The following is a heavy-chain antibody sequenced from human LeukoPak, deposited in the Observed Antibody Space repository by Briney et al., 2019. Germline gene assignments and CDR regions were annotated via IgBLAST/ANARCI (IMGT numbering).Heavy chain of an antibody. J-gene: IGHJ4*02. CDR3: ARDLSAAGDY. Sequence: GGSLRLSCAASGFTFSSYGMHWVRQAPGQGLEWMGIINPGGGSTSYAQKFQGRVTMTRDTSTSTVYMELSSLRSEDTAVYYCARDLSAAGDYWGQGTLVTVSS. D-gene: IGHD6-13*01. V-gene: IGHV1-46*01. CDR1: GFTFSSYG. CDR2: INPGGGST.